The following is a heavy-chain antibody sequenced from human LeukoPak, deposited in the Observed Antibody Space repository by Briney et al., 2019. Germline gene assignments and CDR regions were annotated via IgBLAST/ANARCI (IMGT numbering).Heavy chain of an antibody. Sequence: SETLSLTCAVSGYSISSGYYWGWIRQPPGKGLEWIGNIYHNGNTYYNPSLKSRVTISVDTSKNQFSLNLSSVTAADTAVYYCARGSSGYRFDCWGQGTLVTVSS. J-gene: IGHJ4*02. CDR1: GYSISSGYY. CDR3: ARGSSGYRFDC. D-gene: IGHD3-22*01. V-gene: IGHV4-38-2*01. CDR2: IYHNGNT.